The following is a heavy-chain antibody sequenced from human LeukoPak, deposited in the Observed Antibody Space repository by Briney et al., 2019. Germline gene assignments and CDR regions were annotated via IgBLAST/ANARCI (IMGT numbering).Heavy chain of an antibody. CDR3: ARDSSGASDAFDI. Sequence: ASVKVSCKASGYTFTSYYMHWVRQAPGQGLEWMGWISAYNGNTNYAQKLQGRVTMTTDTSTSTAYMELRSLRSDDTAVYYCARDSSGASDAFDIWGQGTMVTVSS. V-gene: IGHV1-18*04. D-gene: IGHD3-22*01. J-gene: IGHJ3*02. CDR1: GYTFTSYY. CDR2: ISAYNGNT.